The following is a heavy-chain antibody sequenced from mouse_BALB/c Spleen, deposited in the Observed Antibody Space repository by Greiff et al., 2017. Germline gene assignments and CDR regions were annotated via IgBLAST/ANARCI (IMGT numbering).Heavy chain of an antibody. CDR2: ISSGGSYT. Sequence: EVKVEESGGGLVKPGGSLKLSCAASGFTFSSYAMSWVRQSPEKRLEWVAEISSGGSYTYYPDTVTGRFTISRDNAKNTLYLEMSSLRSEDTAMYYCARGGTTEYWFAYWGQGTLVTVSA. J-gene: IGHJ3*01. V-gene: IGHV5-9-4*01. CDR3: ARGGTTEYWFAY. CDR1: GFTFSSYA. D-gene: IGHD1-1*01.